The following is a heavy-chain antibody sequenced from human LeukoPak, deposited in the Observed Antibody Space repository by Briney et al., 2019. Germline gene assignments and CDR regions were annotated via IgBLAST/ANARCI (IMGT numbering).Heavy chain of an antibody. Sequence: PGGSLRLSCAASGFTFSSYAMHWVRQAPGKGLEWVAVISYDGSNKYYADSVKGRFTISGDNSKNTLYLQMNSLRAEDTAVYYCATETYYYYDSSGYSNWGQGTLVTVSS. CDR2: ISYDGSNK. D-gene: IGHD3-22*01. J-gene: IGHJ4*02. CDR3: ATETYYYYDSSGYSN. V-gene: IGHV3-30-3*01. CDR1: GFTFSSYA.